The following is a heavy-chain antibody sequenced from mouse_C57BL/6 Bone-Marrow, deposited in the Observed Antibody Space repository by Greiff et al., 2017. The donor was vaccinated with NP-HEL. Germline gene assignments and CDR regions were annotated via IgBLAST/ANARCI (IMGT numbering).Heavy chain of an antibody. CDR2: INPNNGGT. V-gene: IGHV1-22*01. CDR3: ARVPTRYWYFDV. D-gene: IGHD5-1*01. Sequence: VQLQQSGPELVKPGASVKMSCKASGYTFTDYNMHWVKQSHGKSLEWIGYINPNNGGTSYNQKFKGKATLTVNKSSSTAYMELRSLTSEDSAVYYCARVPTRYWYFDVWGTGTTVTVSS. J-gene: IGHJ1*03. CDR1: GYTFTDYN.